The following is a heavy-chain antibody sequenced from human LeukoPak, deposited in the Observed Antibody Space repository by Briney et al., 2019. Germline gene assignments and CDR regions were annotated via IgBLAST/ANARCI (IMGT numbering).Heavy chain of an antibody. CDR3: ARHAGGISATGTRPFDY. CDR1: GASFSSSTYY. V-gene: IGHV4-39*01. Sequence: PSETLSLACTVSGASFSSSTYYWGWIRQPPGKGLEWIGSIYYSGSTYYNPSLKSRVTMSVDTSKNQFSLKLSSVTAADTAVYYCARHAGGISATGTRPFDYWGQGTLVTVSS. J-gene: IGHJ4*02. D-gene: IGHD6-13*01. CDR2: IYYSGST.